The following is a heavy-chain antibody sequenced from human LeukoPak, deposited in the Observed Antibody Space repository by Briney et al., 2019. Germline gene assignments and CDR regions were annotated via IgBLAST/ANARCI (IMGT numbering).Heavy chain of an antibody. D-gene: IGHD3-3*01. V-gene: IGHV3-74*03. CDR1: GFTFSSFW. J-gene: IGHJ4*02. CDR3: ARDFAVDYDFWTDSLDS. Sequence: GGSLRLSCTASGFTFSSFWMHWVRQTPGKGLVWVSRINTDGSRTTYADSVKGRFTISRDNAKNTLYLQMHSLRAEDTAVYYCARDFAVDYDFWTDSLDSWGQGTLVTVSS. CDR2: INTDGSRT.